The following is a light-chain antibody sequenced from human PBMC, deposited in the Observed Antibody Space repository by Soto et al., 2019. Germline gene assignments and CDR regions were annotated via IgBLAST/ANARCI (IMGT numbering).Light chain of an antibody. V-gene: IGKV3-20*01. CDR2: DTS. CDR1: QTISSSY. Sequence: EIVMTQSPATLSLSPGERATLSFRASQTISSSYLAWYLQKPGRAPRLLIYDTSSRATGIPDRFSGSGSGTDFTLTISRLEPEDFAVFFCQQYGTSEIIFGQGTKVDIK. CDR3: QQYGTSEII. J-gene: IGKJ1*01.